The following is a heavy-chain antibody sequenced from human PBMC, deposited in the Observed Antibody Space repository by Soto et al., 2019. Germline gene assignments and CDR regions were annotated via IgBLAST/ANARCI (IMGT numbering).Heavy chain of an antibody. D-gene: IGHD4-4*01. CDR3: ARGNDSRTGWFDH. CDR1: AGSISSGTYY. CDR2: MYYSGTT. J-gene: IGHJ5*02. Sequence: QVQLQESGPGLVKPSQTLSLTCTVSAGSISSGTYYWNWIRQHPGKGLEWIGYMYYSGTTYYNPSPQSRLTISGDTSKNQFSLKLSSVTVADTAVYYCARGNDSRTGWFDHWGQGIMVTVSS. V-gene: IGHV4-31*03.